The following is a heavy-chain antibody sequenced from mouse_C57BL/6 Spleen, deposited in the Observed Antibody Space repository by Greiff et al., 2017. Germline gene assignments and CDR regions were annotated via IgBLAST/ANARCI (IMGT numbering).Heavy chain of an antibody. CDR2: ISSGSSTI. V-gene: IGHV5-17*01. CDR3: ARPSGTRAMDY. D-gene: IGHD4-1*01. CDR1: GFTFSDYG. J-gene: IGHJ4*01. Sequence: EVKLVESGGGLVKPGGSLKLSCAASGFTFSDYGMHWVRQAPEKGLEWVAYISSGSSTIYYADTVQGRFTISRDNAKNTLFLQMTSLRSEDTAMYYCARPSGTRAMDYWGQGTSVTVSS.